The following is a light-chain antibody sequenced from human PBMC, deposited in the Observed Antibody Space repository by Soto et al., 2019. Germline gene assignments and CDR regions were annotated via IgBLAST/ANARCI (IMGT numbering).Light chain of an antibody. CDR1: SSDVGGYNY. Sequence: QSALTQPASLSGSPGQSITISCTGTSSDVGGYNYVSWYQQHPGKAPKLMIYDVSSRPSGVSNRFSGSKSGNTASLTISGLQAEDEADYYCSSYTSSSTLYVFGTGTKLTVL. V-gene: IGLV2-14*01. CDR3: SSYTSSSTLYV. CDR2: DVS. J-gene: IGLJ1*01.